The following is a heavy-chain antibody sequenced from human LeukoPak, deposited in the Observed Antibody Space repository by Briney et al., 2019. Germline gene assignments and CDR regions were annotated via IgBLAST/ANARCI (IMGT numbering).Heavy chain of an antibody. V-gene: IGHV4-4*02. CDR3: ARGGGPYRPLDY. J-gene: IGHJ4*02. Sequence: SETLSLTCGVSGGSISSTNWWTWVRQPPGKGLEWIGEVHLGGSTNYNPSLESRVTISVDKSENHISLKLTSVTAADTAVYYCARGGGPYRPLDYSGQGTLVTVSS. CDR2: VHLGGST. CDR1: GGSISSTNW.